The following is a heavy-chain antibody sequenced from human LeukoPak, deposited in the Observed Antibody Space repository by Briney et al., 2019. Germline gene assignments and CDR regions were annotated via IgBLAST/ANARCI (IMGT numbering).Heavy chain of an antibody. CDR3: ARRGYCSGGSCYSLDAFDI. J-gene: IGHJ3*02. CDR1: GYTFTSYG. Sequence: PLASVKVSCKASGYTFTSYGISWVRQAPGQGLEWMGGIIPIFGTANYAQKFQGRVTITADKSTSTAYMELSSLRSEDTAVYYCARRGYCSGGSCYSLDAFDIWGQGTMVTVSS. V-gene: IGHV1-69*06. D-gene: IGHD2-15*01. CDR2: IIPIFGTA.